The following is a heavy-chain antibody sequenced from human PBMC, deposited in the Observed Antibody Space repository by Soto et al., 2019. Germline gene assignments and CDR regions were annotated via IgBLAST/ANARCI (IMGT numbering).Heavy chain of an antibody. CDR1: GFGFSHYV. Sequence: GGSLRLSCAASGFGFSHYVMSWVRQAPGKGLEWVSGISATAVSSYSADSVKGRFTVSRDNAKSTMDLQMNSLRVEDTAVYYCARAEVDYWGPGTLVTVSS. J-gene: IGHJ4*02. CDR3: ARAEVDY. V-gene: IGHV3-23*01. CDR2: ISATAVSS.